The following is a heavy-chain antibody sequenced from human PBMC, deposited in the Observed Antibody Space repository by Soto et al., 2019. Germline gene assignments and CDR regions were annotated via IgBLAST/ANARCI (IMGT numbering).Heavy chain of an antibody. CDR2: IYYSGGT. CDR3: ARSVDP. J-gene: IGHJ5*02. V-gene: IGHV4-59*06. CDR1: GGSISSYY. Sequence: PSETLSLTCTVSGGSISSYYWSWIRQPPGKGLEWIGYIYYSGGTYYNPSLKSRVTISVDTSKNQFSLKLSSVTAADTAVYYCARSVDPWGQGTLVTVSS.